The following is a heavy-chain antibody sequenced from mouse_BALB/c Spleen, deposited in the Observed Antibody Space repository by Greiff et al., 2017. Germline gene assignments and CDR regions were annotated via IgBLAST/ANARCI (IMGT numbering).Heavy chain of an antibody. Sequence: QVQLQQSGAELVRPGTSVKVSCKASGYAFTNYLIEWVKQRPGQGLEWIGVINPGSGGTNYNEKFKGKATLTADKSSSTAYMQLSSLTSDDSAVYFCARGLRRNYAMDYWGQGTSVTVSS. CDR3: ARGLRRNYAMDY. V-gene: IGHV1-54*03. J-gene: IGHJ4*01. D-gene: IGHD2-2*01. CDR2: INPGSGGT. CDR1: GYAFTNYL.